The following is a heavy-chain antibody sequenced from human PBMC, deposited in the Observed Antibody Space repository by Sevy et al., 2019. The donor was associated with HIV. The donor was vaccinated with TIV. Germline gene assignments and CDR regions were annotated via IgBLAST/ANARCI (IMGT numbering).Heavy chain of an antibody. J-gene: IGHJ6*02. CDR1: AFTFSDYY. D-gene: IGHD6-13*01. CDR3: ASSIAAAGYGYYYYYGMDV. CDR2: ISSSSSYT. Sequence: GGSLRLSCAASAFTFSDYYMSWIRQAPGKGLEWVSYISSSSSYTNYADSVKGRFTISRDNAKNSLYLQMNSLRAEDTAVYYCASSIAAAGYGYYYYYGMDVWGQGTTVTVSS. V-gene: IGHV3-11*06.